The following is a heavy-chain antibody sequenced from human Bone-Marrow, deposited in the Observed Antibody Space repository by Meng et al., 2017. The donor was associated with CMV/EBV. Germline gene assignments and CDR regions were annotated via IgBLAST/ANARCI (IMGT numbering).Heavy chain of an antibody. D-gene: IGHD2-15*01. CDR1: GFTFSSYA. CDR3: AKSPQRYCSGGSCYPDYFDY. Sequence: GGSLRLSCAASGFTFSSYAMSWVRQAPGKGLEWVSAISGSGGSTYYADSVKGRFTISRDNSKNTLYLQMNSLRAEDTAVYYCAKSPQRYCSGGSCYPDYFDYWGQGTLVTASS. V-gene: IGHV3-23*01. J-gene: IGHJ4*02. CDR2: ISGSGGST.